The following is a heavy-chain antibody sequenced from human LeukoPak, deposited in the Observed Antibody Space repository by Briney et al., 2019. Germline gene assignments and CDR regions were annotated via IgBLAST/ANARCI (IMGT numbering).Heavy chain of an antibody. V-gene: IGHV3-21*05. J-gene: IGHJ4*02. D-gene: IGHD2-2*01. CDR3: ARDTIQPGLIDD. CDR2: INSGGDDI. CDR1: GLTFSLYA. Sequence: GGSLRLSCPASGLTFSLYAMNWVRQAPGKGLEWISYINSGGDDIHYAASVKGRFTISRDDARNTLYLQLSSLRADDTAVYYCARDTIQPGLIDDWGQGTLVTVSS.